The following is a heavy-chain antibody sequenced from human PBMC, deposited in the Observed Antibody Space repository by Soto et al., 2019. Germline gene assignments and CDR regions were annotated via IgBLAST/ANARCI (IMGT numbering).Heavy chain of an antibody. CDR2: ISYDGSNK. D-gene: IGHD3-9*01. J-gene: IGHJ6*02. V-gene: IGHV3-30-3*01. CDR1: GFTFSSYA. Sequence: PGGSLRLSCAASGFTFSSYAMHWVRQAPGKGLEWVALISYDGSNKYYADSVKGRFTISRDNSKNTLYLQMNSLRAEDTAVYYCARDSLKANFDWLLEGYYYYYGMDVWGQGTTVTVSS. CDR3: ARDSLKANFDWLLEGYYYYYGMDV.